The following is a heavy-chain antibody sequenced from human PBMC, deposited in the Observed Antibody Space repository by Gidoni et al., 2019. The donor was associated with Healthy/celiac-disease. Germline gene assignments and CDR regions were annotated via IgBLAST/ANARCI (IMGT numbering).Heavy chain of an antibody. J-gene: IGHJ3*02. V-gene: IGHV5-51*01. CDR2: IYPGDSDT. CDR3: ATRGGYDSQTTDAFDI. CDR1: GYSFTSYW. D-gene: IGHD5-12*01. Sequence: EVQLVQSGAEVKKPGESLKISCTGSGYSFTSYWIGWVRQMPGKGLEWMGIIYPGDSDTRYSPSLQGQGTISADKSISTAYLQWSSLKASDTAMYYCATRGGYDSQTTDAFDIWGQGTMVTVSS.